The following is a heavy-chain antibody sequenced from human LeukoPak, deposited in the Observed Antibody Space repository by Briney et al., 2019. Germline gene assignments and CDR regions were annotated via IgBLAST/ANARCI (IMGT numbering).Heavy chain of an antibody. Sequence: SETLSLTCIVSGGSISSTGYYWGWIRQPPGKGLEWIGTIYFSGSTYYNPSLKSRVTIFVDTSKNQFSLKLTSVTAADTAIYYCARQDSSAAYYVDYWGQGTRVTVSS. V-gene: IGHV4-39*01. CDR2: IYFSGST. CDR3: ARQDSSAAYYVDY. D-gene: IGHD3-22*01. J-gene: IGHJ4*02. CDR1: GGSISSTGYY.